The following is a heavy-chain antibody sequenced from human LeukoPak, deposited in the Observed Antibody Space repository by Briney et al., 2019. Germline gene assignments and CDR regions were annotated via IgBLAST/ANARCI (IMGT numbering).Heavy chain of an antibody. Sequence: GGSLRLSCAASGFTFSSHWMSWVRQAPGKGLEWVANIKQDGSEKYYVDSVKGRFTISRDNAKNSLYLQMNSLRAEDTAVYYCAREGIDDSSGYYPPGGWGQGTLVTVSS. D-gene: IGHD3-22*01. V-gene: IGHV3-7*01. CDR1: GFTFSSHW. CDR3: AREGIDDSSGYYPPGG. J-gene: IGHJ4*02. CDR2: IKQDGSEK.